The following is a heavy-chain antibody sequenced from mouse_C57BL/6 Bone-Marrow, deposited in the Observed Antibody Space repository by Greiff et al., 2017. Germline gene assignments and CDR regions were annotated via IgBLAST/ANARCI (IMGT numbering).Heavy chain of an antibody. Sequence: VQLQQSGAELARPGASVKLSCKASGYTFTRYGISWVKQRTGQGLEWIGEIYPRSGNTYYNEKFKGKATLTADKSSSTAYMELRSLTSEDSAVYFCARSRGNLASWFADWGQGTLVTVSA. D-gene: IGHD2-1*01. CDR1: GYTFTRYG. V-gene: IGHV1-81*01. CDR2: IYPRSGNT. J-gene: IGHJ3*01. CDR3: ARSRGNLASWFAD.